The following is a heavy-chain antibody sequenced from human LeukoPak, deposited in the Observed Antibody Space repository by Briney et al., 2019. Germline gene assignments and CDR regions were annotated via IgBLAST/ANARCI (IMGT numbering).Heavy chain of an antibody. V-gene: IGHV3-7*01. CDR2: IKQDGSEK. Sequence: GGSLRLSCAGSGFTFSSYWMSWVRQAPGKGREWVASIKQDGSEKYYVDSVRGRFTISRYNAKNSLYLQMNSLRAEDTALYSCARAPGEGWFDPWGQGTLVTVSS. CDR3: ARAPGEGWFDP. D-gene: IGHD4-17*01. J-gene: IGHJ5*02. CDR1: GFTFSSYW.